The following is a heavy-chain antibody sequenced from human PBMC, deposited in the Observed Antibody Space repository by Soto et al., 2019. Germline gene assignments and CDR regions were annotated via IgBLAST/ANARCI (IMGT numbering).Heavy chain of an antibody. Sequence: QITLKESGPTLVKPTQTLTLTCTFSGFSLSTSGVGVGWIRQPTVKALEWLALIYWDDDKHYRPSLKSRITSTKNNPKSHVVLTMTNVDVVETATYYCALMEWELEGPHFDYWGDGTLVVVPS. CDR2: IYWDDDK. CDR1: GFSLSTSGVG. D-gene: IGHD1-26*01. CDR3: ALMEWELEGPHFDY. V-gene: IGHV2-5*02. J-gene: IGHJ4*01.